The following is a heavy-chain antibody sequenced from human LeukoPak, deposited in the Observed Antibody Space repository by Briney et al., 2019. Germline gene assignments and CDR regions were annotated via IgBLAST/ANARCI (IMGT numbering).Heavy chain of an antibody. D-gene: IGHD1-14*01. CDR1: GDSVSSGSHY. CDR3: VRAARYYWFDP. Sequence: PSETLSLTCTVSGDSVSSGSHYWSWIRQPPGKGLDWIGYIYYSGSTNYNPSLKSRVTISIATSKNQFSLKLSSVTAADTAVYYCVRAARYYWFDPWGQGTLVTVSS. CDR2: IYYSGST. V-gene: IGHV4-61*01. J-gene: IGHJ5*02.